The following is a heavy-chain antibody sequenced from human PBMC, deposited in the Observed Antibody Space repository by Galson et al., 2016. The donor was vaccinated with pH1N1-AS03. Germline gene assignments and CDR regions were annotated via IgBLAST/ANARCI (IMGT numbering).Heavy chain of an antibody. D-gene: IGHD4/OR15-4a*01. V-gene: IGHV3-74*03. Sequence: SLRLSCAASGFIFSASWMDWVRQSPGKGLVCVSRINSDGTITTYADSVKGRFTISSDNSKNTLYLQMNNLRPDDTAVYYCARAIDGAKTYWGPGTVFTVSS. CDR1: GFIFSASW. J-gene: IGHJ4*02. CDR3: ARAIDGAKTY. CDR2: INSDGTIT.